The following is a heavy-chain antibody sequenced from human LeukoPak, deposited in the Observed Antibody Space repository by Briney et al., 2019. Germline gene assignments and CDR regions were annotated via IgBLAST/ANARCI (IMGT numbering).Heavy chain of an antibody. V-gene: IGHV1-69*04. D-gene: IGHD6-13*01. CDR2: IIPILGIA. CDR1: GGTFSSYA. Sequence: SVKVSCKASGGTFSSYAISWVRQAPGQGLEWMGRIIPILGIANYAQKFQGRVTITADKSTSTAYMELSSLRSEDTAVYYCAREMRQQLVLPYYYYMDVWGKGTTVTVSS. CDR3: AREMRQQLVLPYYYYMDV. J-gene: IGHJ6*03.